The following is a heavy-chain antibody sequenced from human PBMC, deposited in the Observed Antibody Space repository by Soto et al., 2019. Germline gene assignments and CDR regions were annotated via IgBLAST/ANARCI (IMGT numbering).Heavy chain of an antibody. CDR1: EFTFSSYW. V-gene: IGHV3-7*04. J-gene: IGHJ4*02. CDR3: ARSYGKKPPPDY. CDR2: IDQDGSEK. D-gene: IGHD2-8*01. Sequence: EVQLVESGGDLVQPGGSLRLSCAASEFTFSSYWMSWVRQAPGKGLQWVANIDQDGSEKYYVDSVKGRFTISRDNAKNSLSLQMNSLRAEDTTVYYCARSYGKKPPPDYWGQGTLVTVSS.